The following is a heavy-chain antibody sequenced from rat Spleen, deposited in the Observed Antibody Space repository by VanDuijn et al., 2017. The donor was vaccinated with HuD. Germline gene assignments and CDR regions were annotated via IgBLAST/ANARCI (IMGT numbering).Heavy chain of an antibody. CDR3: AKTTVTYYYVMDA. CDR1: GFTFSHYD. CDR2: ISYDGSST. J-gene: IGHJ4*01. D-gene: IGHD1-11*01. Sequence: EVRLVESGGGLVQPGRSLKLSCAASGFTFSHYDMAWVRQAQKKGLEWVAFISYDGSSTYYRDSVKGRFTISRDNAKSTLSLQMDSLRSEDTATYYCAKTTVTYYYVMDAWGQGALVTVSS. V-gene: IGHV5-7*01.